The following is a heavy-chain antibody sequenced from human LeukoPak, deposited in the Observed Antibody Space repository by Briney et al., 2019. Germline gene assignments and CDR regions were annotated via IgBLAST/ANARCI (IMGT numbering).Heavy chain of an antibody. Sequence: SETLSLTCTVSGGSISSYYWSWIRQPPGKGLEWIGCIYYSGSTNYNPSFKSRVTISVDTSKNQFSLKLSSVTAADTAVYYCARVRRYYYDSAVKGAFDIWGQGTMVTVS. V-gene: IGHV4-59*01. CDR1: GGSISSYY. D-gene: IGHD3-22*01. CDR3: ARVRRYYYDSAVKGAFDI. J-gene: IGHJ3*02. CDR2: IYYSGST.